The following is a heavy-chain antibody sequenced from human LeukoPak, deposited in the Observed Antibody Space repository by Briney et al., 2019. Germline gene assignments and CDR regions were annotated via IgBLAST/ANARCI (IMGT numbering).Heavy chain of an antibody. J-gene: IGHJ3*02. CDR1: GFTFSKYA. CDR3: TTNDAFDI. CDR2: IKTKADGGPT. Sequence: PGGSLRLSCSASGFTFSKYAMHWVRQAPGKGLEWVGRIKTKADGGPTDYAAPVKGRFTISRDDSKNTLYLQMNSLKTEDTAMYYCTTNDAFDIWGQGTAVTVSS. V-gene: IGHV3-15*01.